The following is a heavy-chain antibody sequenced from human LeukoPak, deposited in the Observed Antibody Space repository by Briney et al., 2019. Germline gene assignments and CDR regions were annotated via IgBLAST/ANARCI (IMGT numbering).Heavy chain of an antibody. CDR1: GGSISSYY. V-gene: IGHV4-59*01. CDR2: IYYSGST. D-gene: IGHD5-18*01. CDR3: ARSVDTAMDDAFDI. Sequence: PSETLSLTCTVSGGSISSYYRSWIRQPPGKGLEWIGYIYYSGSTSYNPSLKSRVTISVDTSKNQFSLKLSSVTAADTAVYYCARSVDTAMDDAFDIWGQGTMVTVSS. J-gene: IGHJ3*02.